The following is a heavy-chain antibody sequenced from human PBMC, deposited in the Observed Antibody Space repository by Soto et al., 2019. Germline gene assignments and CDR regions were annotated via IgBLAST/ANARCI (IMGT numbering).Heavy chain of an antibody. V-gene: IGHV4-30-4*01. CDR1: GGSISSGDYY. Sequence: SETLSLTCTVSGGSISSGDYYWSWIRQPPGKGLEWIGYIYYSGSTYYNPSLKNRVTISVDTSKNQFSLKLSSVTAADTAVYYCARERFGDRIDYWGQGTLVTVSS. D-gene: IGHD3-10*01. CDR3: ARERFGDRIDY. CDR2: IYYSGST. J-gene: IGHJ4*02.